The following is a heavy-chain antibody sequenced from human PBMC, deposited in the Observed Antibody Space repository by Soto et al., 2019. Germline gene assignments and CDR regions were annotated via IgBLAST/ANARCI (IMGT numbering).Heavy chain of an antibody. J-gene: IGHJ6*02. CDR3: ARGTERWPQDYYGMDV. CDR2: INPSGGST. V-gene: IGHV1-46*01. D-gene: IGHD6-19*01. Sequence: ASVKVSCKASGYTFTSYYMHWVRQAPGQGLEWMGIINPSGGSTSYAQKFQGRVTMTRDTSTSTVYMELSSLRSEDTAVYYCARGTERWPQDYYGMDVWGQGTTVTVSS. CDR1: GYTFTSYY.